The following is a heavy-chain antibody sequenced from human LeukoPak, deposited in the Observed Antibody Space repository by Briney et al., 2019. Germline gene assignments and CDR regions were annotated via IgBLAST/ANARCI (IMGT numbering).Heavy chain of an antibody. J-gene: IGHJ4*02. Sequence: GGSLRLSCAASGFIVSTNCMSWVRQAPGKGLEWVSVLYSGGTTYYADSVKGRFTISRDNSKNTLYLQMNSLRAEDTAVYYCAKPLKMTTAKDASLDYWGQGTLVTVSS. CDR2: LYSGGTT. V-gene: IGHV3-66*04. CDR1: GFIVSTNC. D-gene: IGHD4-17*01. CDR3: AKPLKMTTAKDASLDY.